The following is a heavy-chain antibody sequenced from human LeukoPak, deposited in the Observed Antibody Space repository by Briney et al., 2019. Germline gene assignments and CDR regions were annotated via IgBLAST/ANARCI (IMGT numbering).Heavy chain of an antibody. V-gene: IGHV4-34*01. Sequence: ASETLSLTCALYGGSFGGYYWSGIRHSPPKGRGWSGGINHSGSTNYNPSLKSRVTISVDTPKNQFSLKLSSATAADTAVYYCASLTGTTDYYFYYMDVWGKGTTVTVSS. CDR3: ASLTGTTDYYFYYMDV. J-gene: IGHJ6*03. D-gene: IGHD1-20*01. CDR2: INHSGST. CDR1: GGSFGGYY.